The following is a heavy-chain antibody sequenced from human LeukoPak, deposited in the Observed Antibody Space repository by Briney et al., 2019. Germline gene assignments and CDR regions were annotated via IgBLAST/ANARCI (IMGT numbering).Heavy chain of an antibody. J-gene: IGHJ4*02. CDR1: GFSLTSSGDA. CDR3: AHRGIAAATYYFDY. V-gene: IGHV2-5*02. Sequence: SGPTLVKPTQTLTLTCTFSGFSLTSSGDAVAWIRQPPGKALEWLALIFWDDDKRHSPSLKNRLTTTKDTSKKQVVLTMTNMDPVDTATYYCAHRGIAAATYYFDYWGQGTLVTVSS. CDR2: IFWDDDK. D-gene: IGHD6-13*01.